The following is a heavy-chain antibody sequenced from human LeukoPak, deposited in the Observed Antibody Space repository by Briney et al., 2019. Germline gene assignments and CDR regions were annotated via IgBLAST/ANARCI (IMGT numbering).Heavy chain of an antibody. J-gene: IGHJ5*02. D-gene: IGHD4-11*01. Sequence: GGSLRLSCAASGFTFNSYGMFWVRQAPGKGLEWVAFIWPDGSNKLYGDSVKGRFTISRDNSKNTVYLQMNSLRAEDTAVYYCARDHSPGWFDPWGQGTLVTVSS. CDR1: GFTFNSYG. CDR3: ARDHSPGWFDP. CDR2: IWPDGSNK. V-gene: IGHV3-33*01.